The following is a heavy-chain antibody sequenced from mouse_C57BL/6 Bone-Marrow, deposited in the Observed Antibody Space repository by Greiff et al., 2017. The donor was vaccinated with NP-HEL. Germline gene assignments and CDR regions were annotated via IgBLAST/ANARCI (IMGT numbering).Heavy chain of an antibody. V-gene: IGHV8-8*01. CDR2: IWWDDDQ. Sequence: ESGPGILQPSQTLSLTCSFSGFSLRTFGLGVGWIRQPSGKGLEWLAHIWWDDDQYYNPALKSRLTISPDHSKNQVFLKIANVDTADTATYYCARFYDYDDAMDDWGQGTSVTVSS. CDR1: GFSLRTFGLG. CDR3: ARFYDYDDAMDD. J-gene: IGHJ4*01. D-gene: IGHD2-4*01.